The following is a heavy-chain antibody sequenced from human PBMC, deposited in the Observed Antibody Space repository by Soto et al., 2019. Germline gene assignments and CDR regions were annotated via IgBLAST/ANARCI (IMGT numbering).Heavy chain of an antibody. CDR2: IYYSGST. V-gene: IGHV4-59*01. D-gene: IGHD2-8*01. CDR1: GGSISSYY. J-gene: IGHJ4*02. CDR3: ARVRNVGCTNGVCSYFPMGQYYFDY. Sequence: PSETLSLTCTVSGGSISSYYWSWIRQPPGKGLEWIGYIYYSGSTNYNPSLKSRVTISVDTSKNQFSLKLSSVTAADTAVYYCARVRNVGCTNGVCSYFPMGQYYFDYWGQGTLVTVSS.